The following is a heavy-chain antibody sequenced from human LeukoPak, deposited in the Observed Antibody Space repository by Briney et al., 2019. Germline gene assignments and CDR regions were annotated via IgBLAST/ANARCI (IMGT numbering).Heavy chain of an antibody. Sequence: ASETLSLTCTVSGGSISTSNYYWGWIRQPPGKGLEWIGNIFYSGSTYYSPSLKSRVTISLDTSKNQFSLKLSSVTAADTAVYYCARELSFGEATRDHRDYMDVWGKGTTVTVSS. D-gene: IGHD3-10*01. V-gene: IGHV4-39*07. CDR3: ARELSFGEATRDHRDYMDV. CDR2: IFYSGST. J-gene: IGHJ6*03. CDR1: GGSISTSNYY.